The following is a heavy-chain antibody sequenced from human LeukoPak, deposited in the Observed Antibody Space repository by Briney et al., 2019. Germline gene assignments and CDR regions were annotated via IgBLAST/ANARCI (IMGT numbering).Heavy chain of an antibody. V-gene: IGHV3-20*04. Sequence: PGGSLRLSCAASGFTFDDYGMSWVRQAPGKGLEWVSGVNWNGGSTGYADSVKGRFTISRDNAKNSLYLQMNSLRAEDTALYYCARLGGSGSYYDYWGQGTLVTVSS. CDR3: ARLGGSGSYYDY. J-gene: IGHJ4*02. D-gene: IGHD3-10*01. CDR1: GFTFDDYG. CDR2: VNWNGGST.